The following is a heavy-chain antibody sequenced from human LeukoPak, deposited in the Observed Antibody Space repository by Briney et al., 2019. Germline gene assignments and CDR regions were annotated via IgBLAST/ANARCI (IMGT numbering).Heavy chain of an antibody. D-gene: IGHD4-23*01. CDR1: GFTFSSHW. V-gene: IGHV3-21*01. CDR3: ARDDYGGLFDY. Sequence: GGSLRLSCAASGFTFSSHWMNWVRQAPGKGLEWVSSISSSSSYIYYADSVKGRFTISRDNAKNSLYLQMNSLRAEDTAVYYCARDDYGGLFDYWGQGTLVTVSS. CDR2: ISSSSSYI. J-gene: IGHJ4*02.